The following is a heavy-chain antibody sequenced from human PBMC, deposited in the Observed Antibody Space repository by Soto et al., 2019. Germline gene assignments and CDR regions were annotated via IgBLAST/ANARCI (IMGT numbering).Heavy chain of an antibody. J-gene: IGHJ5*01. D-gene: IGHD6-13*01. V-gene: IGHV3-30*18. CDR1: GFTFTSYG. CDR3: AKSQAGSSWYEGDS. Sequence: QVQLVESGGGVVQPGMSLRLSCAASGFTFTSYGMQWVRQAPGKGLEWVAVISNDGSIQYYADSVKGRFTISRDNSKSTLYLQMNSLRPEDTAVFFCAKSQAGSSWYEGDSWGQGTLVAVSS. CDR2: ISNDGSIQ.